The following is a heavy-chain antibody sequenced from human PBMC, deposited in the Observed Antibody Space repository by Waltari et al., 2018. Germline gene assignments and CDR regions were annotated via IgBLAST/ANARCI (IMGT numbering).Heavy chain of an antibody. CDR1: GHTFTNYF. D-gene: IGHD7-27*01. CDR2: VNPNSGGT. V-gene: IGHV1-2*04. J-gene: IGHJ2*01. Sequence: QVQLVQSGAAVKKPGAPVKVSCKASGHTFTNYFVHWVRQSPGQGLEWMGWVNPNSGGTRYAQRFQGWVTMTRDTSISTAYMELNRLTSDDTAVYYCARATDTWGYWYLDVWGRGTLVTVSS. CDR3: ARATDTWGYWYLDV.